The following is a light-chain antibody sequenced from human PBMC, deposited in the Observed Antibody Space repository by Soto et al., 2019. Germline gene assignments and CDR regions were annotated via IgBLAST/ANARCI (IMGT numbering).Light chain of an antibody. CDR1: SSDVGSYD. CDR2: EGS. Sequence: QLVLTQPASVSGSPGQSITISCTGTSSDVGSYDSWYQQHPGKAPKLMIYEGSKRPSGVSNRFSGSKSGNTASLTISGLQSEDEADYYCCSCAGSLVVFGGGTKLTVL. V-gene: IGLV2-23*01. CDR3: CSCAGSLVV. J-gene: IGLJ2*01.